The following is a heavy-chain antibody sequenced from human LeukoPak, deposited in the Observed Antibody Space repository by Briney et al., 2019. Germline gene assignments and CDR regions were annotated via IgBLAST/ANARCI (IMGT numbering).Heavy chain of an antibody. V-gene: IGHV3-7*01. J-gene: IGHJ6*02. CDR1: GFTFSDSW. CDR3: ATYTHWVAGDV. Sequence: PGGSLRLSCAASGFTFSDSWMSWVRHAPGKGLEWVANMNQDGSEKDYVDSVKGRFTISRDNARNSLYLQMGSLRAEDTAVYYCATYTHWVAGDVWGQGTTVTVSS. CDR2: MNQDGSEK. D-gene: IGHD3-16*01.